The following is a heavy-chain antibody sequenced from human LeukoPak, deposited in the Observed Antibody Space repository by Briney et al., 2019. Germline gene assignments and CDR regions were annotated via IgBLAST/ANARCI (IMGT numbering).Heavy chain of an antibody. J-gene: IGHJ6*03. D-gene: IGHD6-19*01. V-gene: IGHV4-34*01. CDR1: GGSFSGYY. CDR2: INHSGST. Sequence: SETLSLTCAVYGGSFSGYYWSWIRQPPGKGLEWIGEINHSGSTNYNPSLKSRVTISVDTSKNQFSLKLSSVTAADPAVYYCARGPPSGWNHYYYYYYMDVWGKGTTVTVSS. CDR3: ARGPPSGWNHYYYYYYMDV.